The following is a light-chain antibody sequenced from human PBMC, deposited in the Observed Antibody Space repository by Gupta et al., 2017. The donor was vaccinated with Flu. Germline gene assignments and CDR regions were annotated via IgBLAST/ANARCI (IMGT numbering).Light chain of an antibody. CDR2: DAS. V-gene: IGKV3-11*01. J-gene: IGKJ2*02. CDR1: QSVSSY. CDR3: QQRSNWHQVCT. Sequence: EIVLTQSPATLSLSPGERATLSCRASQSVSSYLAWYQQKPGQAPRLLIYDASNRATGSPARCSGSGAGTDFTLTISSREPEDFAVYYCQQRSNWHQVCTFGQGTKLEIK.